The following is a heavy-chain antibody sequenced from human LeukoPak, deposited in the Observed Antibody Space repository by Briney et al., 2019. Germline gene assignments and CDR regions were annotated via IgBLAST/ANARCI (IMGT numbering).Heavy chain of an antibody. CDR1: GYTFTSYD. Sequence: GASVKVSCKASGYTFTSYDINWVRQATGQGLEWMGWMNPNSGNTGYAQKFQGRVTMTRDTSISTAYMELSRLRSDDTAVYYCARVVQPKDAFDIWGQGTMVTVSS. D-gene: IGHD2-2*01. CDR3: ARVVQPKDAFDI. V-gene: IGHV1-8*01. J-gene: IGHJ3*02. CDR2: MNPNSGNT.